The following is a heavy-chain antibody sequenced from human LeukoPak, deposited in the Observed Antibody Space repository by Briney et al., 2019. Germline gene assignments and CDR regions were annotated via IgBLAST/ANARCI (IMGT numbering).Heavy chain of an antibody. CDR2: INHSGST. CDR1: GGSFSGYY. V-gene: IGHV4-34*01. CDR3: ARGGREGDFWSGYYYYYYMDV. D-gene: IGHD3-3*01. J-gene: IGHJ6*03. Sequence: SETLSLTCAVYGGSFSGYYWSWIRQPPGKGLEWIGEINHSGSTNYNPSLKSRVTISVDTSKNQFSLKLSSATAADTAVYYCARGGREGDFWSGYYYYYYMDVWGKGTTVTVSS.